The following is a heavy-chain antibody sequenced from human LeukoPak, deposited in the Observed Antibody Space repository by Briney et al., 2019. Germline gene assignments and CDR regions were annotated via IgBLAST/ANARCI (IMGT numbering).Heavy chain of an antibody. CDR2: ISGSDDST. CDR3: AKENRITIFGVVNWGLFDY. Sequence: QAGGSLRLSCAASGFTFNNYAMSWVRQAPGKGLEWVSGISGSDDSTYYADSVKGRFTISRDNAKNTLYLQMNSLRAEDTALYYCAKENRITIFGVVNWGLFDYWGQGTLVTVSS. J-gene: IGHJ4*02. V-gene: IGHV3-23*01. CDR1: GFTFNNYA. D-gene: IGHD3-3*01.